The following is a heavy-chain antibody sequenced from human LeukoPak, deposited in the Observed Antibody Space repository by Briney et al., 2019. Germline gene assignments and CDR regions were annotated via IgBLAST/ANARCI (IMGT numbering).Heavy chain of an antibody. D-gene: IGHD6-19*01. CDR2: IYDSGST. V-gene: IGHV4-59*01. Sequence: SETLSLTCTVSGGSISSYYWSWIRQPPGKGLEWIGYIYDSGSTKYNPSPKSRVTIPVDTSKKQFSLKLSSVTAADTAVYYCARGPLYSSGWPYYFDYWGQGILVTVSS. CDR3: ARGPLYSSGWPYYFDY. J-gene: IGHJ4*02. CDR1: GGSISSYY.